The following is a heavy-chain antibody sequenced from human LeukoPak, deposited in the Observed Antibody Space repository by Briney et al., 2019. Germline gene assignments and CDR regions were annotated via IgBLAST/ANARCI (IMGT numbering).Heavy chain of an antibody. V-gene: IGHV3-23*01. CDR1: GFTFSSYA. Sequence: GGSLRLSCAASGFTFSSYAMSWVRQAPGKGLEWVSAISGSGGSTYYADSVKGRFTISRDNSKNTLYLQMNSLRAEDTAVYYCAKPPAYCSSTSCYTRSAFDIWGQGTMVTVSS. CDR3: AKPPAYCSSTSCYTRSAFDI. J-gene: IGHJ3*02. D-gene: IGHD2-2*02. CDR2: ISGSGGST.